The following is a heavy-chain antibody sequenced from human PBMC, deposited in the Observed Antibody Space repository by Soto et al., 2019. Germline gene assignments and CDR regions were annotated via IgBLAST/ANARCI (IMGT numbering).Heavy chain of an antibody. J-gene: IGHJ5*02. CDR3: ARGVADQPPFSWFYP. V-gene: IGHV1-69*12. CDR2: IIPIFGTA. Sequence: QVQLVQSGAEVKKPGSSVKVSCKASGGTFSSYAISWVRQAPGQGLEWMGGIIPIFGTANYAQKFQGRVTITADESTSTAYMELSSLGSGDTAVYYCARGVADQPPFSWFYPWGQGTLVTVSS. D-gene: IGHD2-15*01. CDR1: GGTFSSYA.